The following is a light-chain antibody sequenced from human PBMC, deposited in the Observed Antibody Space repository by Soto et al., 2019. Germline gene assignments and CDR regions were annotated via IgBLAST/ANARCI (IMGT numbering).Light chain of an antibody. CDR3: QQYADLPLT. J-gene: IGKJ4*01. Sequence: DIQLTQSPSSLSASVGDRVTITCQASQDISSYLSWLQQKPGKAPKVLIYGAFNLEVGVPSRFSGSRSGTHFTFTISSLQPEDLATYYCQQYADLPLTFGGGTRVEIK. CDR2: GAF. V-gene: IGKV1-33*01. CDR1: QDISSY.